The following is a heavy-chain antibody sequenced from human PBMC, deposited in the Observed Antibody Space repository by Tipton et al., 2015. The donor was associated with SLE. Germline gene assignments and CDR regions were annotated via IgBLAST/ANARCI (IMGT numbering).Heavy chain of an antibody. Sequence: LRLSCAVSGYSVSSGYYWGWIRQPPGKGLEWIGSMSHTGVTAYNPSLRSRVTIFVDSSKNQFYLIMTSVTAADTAVYYCARQYDFWPHAFDYWGQGTLVTVSS. J-gene: IGHJ4*02. D-gene: IGHD3-3*01. CDR2: MSHTGVT. CDR3: ARQYDFWPHAFDY. CDR1: GYSVSSGYY. V-gene: IGHV4-38-2*01.